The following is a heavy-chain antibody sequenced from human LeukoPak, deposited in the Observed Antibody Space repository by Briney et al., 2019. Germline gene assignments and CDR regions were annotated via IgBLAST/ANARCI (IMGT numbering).Heavy chain of an antibody. J-gene: IGHJ4*02. CDR3: ARDQGGVYYDDSSGYPAY. Sequence: ASVKVSCKASGYTFTGYYMHWVRQAPGQGLEWMGLINPNSGGTNYAQKFQGRVTITRDTSISTAYMELSRLRSDDTAVYYCARDQGGVYYDDSSGYPAYWGPGTLVTVSS. D-gene: IGHD3-22*01. CDR1: GYTFTGYY. V-gene: IGHV1-2*02. CDR2: INPNSGGT.